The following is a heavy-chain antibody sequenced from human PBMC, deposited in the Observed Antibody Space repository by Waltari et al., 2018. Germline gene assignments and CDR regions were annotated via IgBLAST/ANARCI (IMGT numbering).Heavy chain of an antibody. CDR3: TRDLPSGYDSYWFDP. Sequence: QLVQSGAEVKKPGSAVKVPCKASGGTFSNFAISWVGQAPGQGLEGMGKIIPIFGTTDYAQKFQGRVTITADEHGSTSTAYMELSRLTSEDTAIYYCTRDLPSGYDSYWFDPWGQGT. J-gene: IGHJ5*02. V-gene: IGHV1-69*15. D-gene: IGHD5-12*01. CDR2: IIPIFGTT. CDR1: GGTFSNFA.